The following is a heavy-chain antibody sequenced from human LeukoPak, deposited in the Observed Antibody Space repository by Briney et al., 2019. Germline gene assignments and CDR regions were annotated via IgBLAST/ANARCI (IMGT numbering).Heavy chain of an antibody. V-gene: IGHV3-15*01. J-gene: IGHJ4*02. D-gene: IGHD6-6*01. Sequence: RSGGSLRLSCAASGFTFNAAWMSWVRQAPGKGLEWVARIKTKADGPPEYTTPVKGRFTISRDDSQKRVYLQMSSLRTDDTAVYYCVWSSTWDKRFYLDQWGQGTLVTVSS. CDR3: VWSSTWDKRFYLDQ. CDR2: IKTKADGPP. CDR1: GFTFNAAW.